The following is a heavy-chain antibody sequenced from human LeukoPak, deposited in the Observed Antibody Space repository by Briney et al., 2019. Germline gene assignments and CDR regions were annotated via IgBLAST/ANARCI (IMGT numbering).Heavy chain of an antibody. CDR2: IIPIFGTA. D-gene: IGHD5/OR15-5a*01. Sequence: SVKVSCKASEGTFSSYAISWVRQAPGQGLEWMGGIIPIFGTANYAQKFQGRVTITADESTSTAYMELSSLRSEDTAVYYCARVVSPENWFDPWGQGTLVTVSS. CDR3: ARVVSPENWFDP. V-gene: IGHV1-69*13. J-gene: IGHJ5*02. CDR1: EGTFSSYA.